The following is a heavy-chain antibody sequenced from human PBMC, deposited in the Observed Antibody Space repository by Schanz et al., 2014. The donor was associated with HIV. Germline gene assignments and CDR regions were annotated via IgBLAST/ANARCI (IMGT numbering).Heavy chain of an antibody. CDR3: ARDAASHSYGSTMDV. V-gene: IGHV3-74*01. CDR1: GFTFGTRW. Sequence: AQLVESGGGVVQPGGSLRLSCVASGFTFGTRWMYWVRQGPGKGLAWVSYITPDGSVTYADSVKGRFTASRDSSKNTLYLQMNSLRAEDTAVYYCARDAASHSYGSTMDVWGQGTTVTVSS. J-gene: IGHJ6*02. D-gene: IGHD5-18*01. CDR2: ITPDGSVT.